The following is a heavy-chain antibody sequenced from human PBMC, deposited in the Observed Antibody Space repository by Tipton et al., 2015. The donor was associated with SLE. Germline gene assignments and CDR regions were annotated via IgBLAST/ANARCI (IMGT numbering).Heavy chain of an antibody. CDR3: ARDGKAATGGNCFYYYGMDD. Sequence: QSGAEVKKPGASVKVSCKASGYTFTSYGISWARQAPGQGLEWMGWISAYNGNTNYAQKLQDRVTMTTDTSTSTAYMELRSLRSDGTDVCCCARDGKAATGGNCFYYYGMDDWSQGTTIAVSS. V-gene: IGHV1-18*01. D-gene: IGHD6-13*01. J-gene: IGHJ6*02. CDR1: GYTFTSYG. CDR2: ISAYNGNT.